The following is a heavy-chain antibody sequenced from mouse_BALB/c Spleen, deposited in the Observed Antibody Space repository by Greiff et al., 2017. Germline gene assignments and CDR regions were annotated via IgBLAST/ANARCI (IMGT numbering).Heavy chain of an antibody. V-gene: IGHV5-12-2*01. CDR1: GFTFSSYT. Sequence: DVMLVESGGGLVKPGGSLKLSCAASGFTFSSYTMSWVRQTPEKRLEWVAYIRNGGGSTYYPDTVKGRFTISRDNGKNTLYLQMSSLKSEDTAMYYCARHKGQHGLDYWGQGTTLTVSS. D-gene: IGHD3-2*01. CDR2: IRNGGGST. J-gene: IGHJ2*01. CDR3: ARHKGQHGLDY.